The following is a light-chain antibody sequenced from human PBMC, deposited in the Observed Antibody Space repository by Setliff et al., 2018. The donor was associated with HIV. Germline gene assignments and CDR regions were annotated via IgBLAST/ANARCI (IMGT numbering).Light chain of an antibody. CDR3: AVWDDSLTGPV. Sequence: QSVLTQPPSASGSPGQSVTISCSGSSSNIGTYTVNWYQQLPGTAPKLLIHGDTQRPSGVPERFSGSKSGTSASLAISGLQSEDEADFYCAVWDDSLTGPVFGGGTKGTV. V-gene: IGLV1-44*01. CDR1: SSNIGTYT. J-gene: IGLJ3*02. CDR2: GDT.